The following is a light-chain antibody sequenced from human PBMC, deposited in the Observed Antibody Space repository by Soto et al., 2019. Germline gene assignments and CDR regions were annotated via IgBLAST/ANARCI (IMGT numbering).Light chain of an antibody. CDR2: GAS. CDR3: QQYNNWPPT. Sequence: VLTQSPGTLSLSPGERVTLSCRASQSVSSTYLVWYQQKPGQAPRLLIYGASVRATGIPDRFTGSGSGTDFTLTISSLQSEDFAVYYCQQYNNWPPTFGQGTKV. CDR1: QSVSSTY. J-gene: IGKJ1*01. V-gene: IGKV3-20*01.